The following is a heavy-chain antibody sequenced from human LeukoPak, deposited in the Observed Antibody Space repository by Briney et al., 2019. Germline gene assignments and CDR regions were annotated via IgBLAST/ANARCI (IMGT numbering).Heavy chain of an antibody. CDR2: INPNSGGT. V-gene: IGHV1-2*02. CDR3: ARGSGIYDY. CDR1: GYTFTGYY. J-gene: IGHJ4*02. D-gene: IGHD3-10*01. Sequence: GASVKVSCKASGYTFTGYYMHWVRQAPGQGLEWMGWINPNSGGTNYAQKFQGRVTMTRNTSISTAYMELSSLRSEDTAVYYCARGSGIYDYWGQGTLVTVSS.